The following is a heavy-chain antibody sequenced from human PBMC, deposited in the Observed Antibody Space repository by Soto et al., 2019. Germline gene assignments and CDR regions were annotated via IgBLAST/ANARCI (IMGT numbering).Heavy chain of an antibody. D-gene: IGHD3-22*01. CDR3: ASHTYYYDSSGKALGY. CDR1: GFTFSSYA. J-gene: IGHJ4*02. V-gene: IGHV3-30-3*01. Sequence: QVQLVESGGGVVQPGRSLRLSCAASGFTFSSYAMHWVRQAPGKGLEWVAVISYDGSNKYYADSVKGRFTISRDNSKNTLYLQMNSLRAEDTAVYYCASHTYYYDSSGKALGYWGQGTLVTVSS. CDR2: ISYDGSNK.